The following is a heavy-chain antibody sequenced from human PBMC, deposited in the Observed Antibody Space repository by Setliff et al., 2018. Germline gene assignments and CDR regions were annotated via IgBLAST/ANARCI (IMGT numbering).Heavy chain of an antibody. CDR1: GFTFSSYT. Sequence: PGGSLRLSCAASGFTFSSYTMNWVRQAPGKGLEWVSYISSSSRTKYYADSVKGRFTISGDNAKNSLYLQMNSLRAEDTAVYYCARNGDVDTGFLGYYYYYYMDVWGKGTTVTVSS. J-gene: IGHJ6*03. CDR3: ARNGDVDTGFLGYYYYYYMDV. V-gene: IGHV3-48*01. CDR2: ISSSSRTK. D-gene: IGHD5-18*01.